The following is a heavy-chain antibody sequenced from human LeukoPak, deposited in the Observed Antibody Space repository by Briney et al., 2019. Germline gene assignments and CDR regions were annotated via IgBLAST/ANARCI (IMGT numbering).Heavy chain of an antibody. CDR3: AKVPGSLSGSGSFIDY. CDR1: GFTFSSYA. V-gene: IGHV3-23*01. CDR2: ISVSGDST. J-gene: IGHJ4*02. D-gene: IGHD3-10*01. Sequence: GSLRLSCAASGFTFSSYAMSWVRQAPGKGLEWVSAISVSGDSTYYADSVKGRFIISRDSSKNTLYLQMNSLRAEDTAVYYCAKVPGSLSGSGSFIDYWGQGTLVTVSS.